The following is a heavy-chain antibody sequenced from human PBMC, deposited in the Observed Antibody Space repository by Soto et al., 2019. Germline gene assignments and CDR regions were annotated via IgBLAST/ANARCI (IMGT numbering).Heavy chain of an antibody. CDR1: GFSFSVYG. D-gene: IGHD2-15*01. Sequence: QVQLVESGGGVVQPGRSFRLSCETSGFSFSVYGMHWVRQAPGKGLEWVAVIWYDASKQFYAASVEGRFTISRDNSKAILYLQMNSLRAEDTAVYYCAAWAEGATEVHWGQGTLVTVSS. CDR3: AAWAEGATEVH. CDR2: IWYDASKQ. V-gene: IGHV3-33*01. J-gene: IGHJ4*02.